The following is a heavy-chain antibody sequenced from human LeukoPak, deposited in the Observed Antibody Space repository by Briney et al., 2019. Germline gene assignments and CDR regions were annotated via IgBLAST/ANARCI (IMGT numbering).Heavy chain of an antibody. J-gene: IGHJ4*02. CDR3: ARHTRSIAVAGTGLNYFDY. Sequence: SETLSLTCAVSGYSISSGYYWGWIRPPPGKGLEWIGSIYHSGSTHYNPSLKSRVTISVDTSKNQFSLKLSSVTAADTAVYYCARHTRSIAVAGTGLNYFDYWGQGTLVTVSS. CDR1: GYSISSGYY. V-gene: IGHV4-38-2*01. D-gene: IGHD6-19*01. CDR2: IYHSGST.